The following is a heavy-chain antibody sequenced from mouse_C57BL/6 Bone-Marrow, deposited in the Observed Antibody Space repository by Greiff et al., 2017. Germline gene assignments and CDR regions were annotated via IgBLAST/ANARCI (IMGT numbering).Heavy chain of an antibody. V-gene: IGHV1-82*01. D-gene: IGHD3-3*01. J-gene: IGHJ2*01. CDR2: IYPGDGDT. CDR1: GYAFSSSW. CDR3: AREGVYYFDY. Sequence: QVQLQQSGPELVKPGASVTISCKASGYAFSSSWMNWVKQRPGKGLEWIGRIYPGDGDTKYNGKFKGKATLTADKSSSTAYMQLSSLTSEDSAVYFFAREGVYYFDYWGQGTTLTVSS.